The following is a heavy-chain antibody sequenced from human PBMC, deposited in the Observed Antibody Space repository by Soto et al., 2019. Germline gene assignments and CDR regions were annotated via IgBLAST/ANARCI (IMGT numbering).Heavy chain of an antibody. CDR1: GFTFSSYW. CDR3: ARDLVVVPAARLWLSYYYYGMDV. V-gene: IGHV3-7*01. D-gene: IGHD2-2*01. J-gene: IGHJ6*02. CDR2: IKQDGSEK. Sequence: EVQLVESGGGLVQPGGSLRLSCAASGFTFSSYWMSWVRQAPGKGLEWVANIKQDGSEKYYVDSVKGRFTISRDNAKNSLYLQMNSLRAEDTAEYYCARDLVVVPAARLWLSYYYYGMDVWGQGTTVTVSS.